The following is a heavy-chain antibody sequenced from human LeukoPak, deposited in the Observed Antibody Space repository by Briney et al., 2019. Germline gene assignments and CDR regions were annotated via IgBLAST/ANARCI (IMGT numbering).Heavy chain of an antibody. CDR3: ARDAGYGYDRFDY. D-gene: IGHD5-18*01. CDR2: IKEDGSDK. Sequence: GGSLRLSCAASGFIFSSYWMAWVRQAPGKGLEWVANIKEDGSDKNYVDSVKGRFTISRDNAKNSLYLQMNSLRAEDTAVYYCARDAGYGYDRFDYWSQGTLVTVSS. J-gene: IGHJ4*02. V-gene: IGHV3-7*01. CDR1: GFIFSSYW.